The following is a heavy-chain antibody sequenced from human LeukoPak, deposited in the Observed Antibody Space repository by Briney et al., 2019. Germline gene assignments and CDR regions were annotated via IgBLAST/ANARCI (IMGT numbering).Heavy chain of an antibody. Sequence: GGSLRLSCAASGFTLSSYSMNWVRQAPGKGLEWVSSISSSSSYIYDADSVKGRFTISRDNAKNSLYLQMNSLRAEDTAVYYCARVLRYCSGGNCYSGGLGYMDVWGKGTTVTISS. D-gene: IGHD2-15*01. CDR2: ISSSSSYI. CDR3: ARVLRYCSGGNCYSGGLGYMDV. CDR1: GFTLSSYS. J-gene: IGHJ6*03. V-gene: IGHV3-21*04.